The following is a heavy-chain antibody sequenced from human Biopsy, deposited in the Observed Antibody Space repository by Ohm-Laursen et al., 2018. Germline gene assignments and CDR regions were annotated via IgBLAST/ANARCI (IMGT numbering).Heavy chain of an antibody. Sequence: SLRLSCAASRFTFEDYAMHWVRLTPGKGLEWVSGIDWNRGSIAYGDSVKGRFTISRDNGKNFLYLQMSSLRVEDTALYFCAKDKGAHINYGDLYYFDSRGPGTMVTVSA. V-gene: IGHV3-9*01. CDR1: RFTFEDYA. D-gene: IGHD3-10*01. CDR2: IDWNRGSI. CDR3: AKDKGAHINYGDLYYFDS. J-gene: IGHJ4*02.